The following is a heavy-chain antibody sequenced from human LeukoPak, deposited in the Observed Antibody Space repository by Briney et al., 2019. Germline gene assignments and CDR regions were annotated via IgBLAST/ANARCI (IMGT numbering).Heavy chain of an antibody. CDR1: GYTFTSYG. Sequence: GASVKVSCKASGYTFTSYGISWVRQAPGQGLEWMGWISAYNGNTNYAQKLQGRVTMTTDTSTSTAYMELRSLRSDDTAVYYCAREPDYYGSGSFDYWGQGTLVTVSS. CDR3: AREPDYYGSGSFDY. J-gene: IGHJ4*02. CDR2: ISAYNGNT. D-gene: IGHD3-10*01. V-gene: IGHV1-18*01.